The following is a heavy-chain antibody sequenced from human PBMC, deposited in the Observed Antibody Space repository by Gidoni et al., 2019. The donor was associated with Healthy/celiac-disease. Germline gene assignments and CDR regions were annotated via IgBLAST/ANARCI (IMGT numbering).Heavy chain of an antibody. Sequence: QVQLVQSGAEVKKPGASVKVSCKASGYPFTSYGISWVRQAPGQGLEWMGWISAYNGNTNYAQKLQGRVTMTTDTSTSTAYMELRSLRSDDTAVYYCARIRENYYDSSGYYWDFDYWGQGTLVTVSS. V-gene: IGHV1-18*01. CDR3: ARIRENYYDSSGYYWDFDY. D-gene: IGHD3-22*01. CDR2: ISAYNGNT. J-gene: IGHJ4*02. CDR1: GYPFTSYG.